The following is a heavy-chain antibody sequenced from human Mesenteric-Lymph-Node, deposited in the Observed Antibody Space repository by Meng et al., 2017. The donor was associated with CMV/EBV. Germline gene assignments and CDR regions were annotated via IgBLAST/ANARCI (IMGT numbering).Heavy chain of an antibody. D-gene: IGHD6-13*01. V-gene: IGHV4-4*02. CDR2: IYHSGST. J-gene: IGHJ4*02. CDR3: ARNDQQLDFLDY. Sequence: CAVSGGSISSSNWWSWVRQPPGKGLEWIGEIYHSGSTNYNPSLKSRVTISVDKSKNQFSLKLSSVTAADTAVYYCARNDQQLDFLDYWGQGTPVTVSS. CDR1: GGSISSSNW.